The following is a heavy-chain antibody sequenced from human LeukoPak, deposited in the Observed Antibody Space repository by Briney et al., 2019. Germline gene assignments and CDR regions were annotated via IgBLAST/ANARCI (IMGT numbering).Heavy chain of an antibody. CDR3: AREVRRTWYYMDV. V-gene: IGHV1-2*02. CDR1: GYTFTGYY. CDR2: INPNSGGT. Sequence: ASVKVSCRASGYTFTGYYMHWVRQAPGQGLEWMGWINPNSGGTNYAQKFQGRVTMTRDTSISTAYMELRSLRSDDTAVYYCAREVRRTWYYMDVWGKGTTVTVSS. J-gene: IGHJ6*03. D-gene: IGHD1-7*01.